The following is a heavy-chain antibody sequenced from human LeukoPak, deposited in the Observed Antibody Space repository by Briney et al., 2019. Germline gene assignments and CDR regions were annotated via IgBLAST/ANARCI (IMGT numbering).Heavy chain of an antibody. D-gene: IGHD3-10*01. CDR2: FGLEDGET. J-gene: IGHJ6*02. CDR1: GSSLTELS. V-gene: IGHV1-24*01. Sequence: ASVKVSCKVSGSSLTELSIHWVRQAPGKGLEWMGGFGLEDGETINAQRFQGRVTMTEATSTDTAYMQQSSLTSEETDVYYCAKDVGTAGMDDWGQGTPVIVSS. CDR3: AKDVGTAGMDD.